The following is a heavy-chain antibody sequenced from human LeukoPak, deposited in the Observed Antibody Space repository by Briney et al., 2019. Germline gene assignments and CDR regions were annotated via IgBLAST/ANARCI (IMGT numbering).Heavy chain of an antibody. J-gene: IGHJ6*03. D-gene: IGHD4-17*01. V-gene: IGHV4-59*12. CDR3: ARMVTTSYMDV. Sequence: SETLSLTCTVSGGSISSYYWSWIRQPPGKGLEWIGYIYYSGSTNYNPSLKSRVTMSVDTSKNQFSLKLSSVTAADTAVYYCARMVTTSYMDVWGKGTTVTISS. CDR2: IYYSGST. CDR1: GGSISSYY.